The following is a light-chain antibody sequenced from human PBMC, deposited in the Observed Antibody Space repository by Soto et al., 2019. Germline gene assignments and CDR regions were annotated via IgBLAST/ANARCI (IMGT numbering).Light chain of an antibody. Sequence: DIPMTQSPSSLSASVGDTVTITCRASQDIINHLALYQLRPGKVPNLLIYGASTLHSGVPSRFRGSGSGTHFTLPISSLQPEDVAIYYCQNYHMALGTFGQGTHLEIK. J-gene: IGKJ5*01. CDR2: GAS. V-gene: IGKV1-27*01. CDR1: QDIINH. CDR3: QNYHMALGT.